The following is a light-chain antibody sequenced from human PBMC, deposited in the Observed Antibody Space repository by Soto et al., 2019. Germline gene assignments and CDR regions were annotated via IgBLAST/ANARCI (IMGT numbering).Light chain of an antibody. V-gene: IGLV1-44*01. J-gene: IGLJ2*01. CDR3: AACDDLRNRPV. Sequence: QSVLTQPPSASGTPGQRVAISCSGSNSNIGSNTVNWYQQVPGTAPKALIYSNDQRPAGVPARFSASKSGSSASLAINGLQAEDEADYHCAACDDLRNRPVFGGGTKLTVL. CDR2: SND. CDR1: NSNIGSNT.